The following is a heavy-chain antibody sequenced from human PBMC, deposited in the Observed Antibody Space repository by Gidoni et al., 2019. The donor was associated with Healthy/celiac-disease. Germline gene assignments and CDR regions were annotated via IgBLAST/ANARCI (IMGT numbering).Heavy chain of an antibody. D-gene: IGHD4-17*01. CDR1: GGSFSGYY. Sequence: QVQLQQWGAGLLKPSETLSLTCAVYGGSFSGYYWSWIRQPPGKGLEWIGEINHSGSTNYNPSLTSRVTISVDTSKNQFSLKLSSVTAADTAVYYCAVYGDYGLIDYWGQGTLVTVSS. CDR2: INHSGST. J-gene: IGHJ4*02. CDR3: AVYGDYGLIDY. V-gene: IGHV4-34*01.